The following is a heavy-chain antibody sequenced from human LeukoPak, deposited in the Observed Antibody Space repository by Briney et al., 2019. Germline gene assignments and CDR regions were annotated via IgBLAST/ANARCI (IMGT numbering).Heavy chain of an antibody. Sequence: PSETLSLTCTVSGGSISSYYWSWIRQPPGKGLEWIGYIYYSGSTNYNPSLKSRVTISVDTSKNQFSLKLSSVTAADTAVYYCARGMIVVVPFDYWGQGTLVTVSS. CDR2: IYYSGST. CDR3: ARGMIVVVPFDY. V-gene: IGHV4-59*01. D-gene: IGHD3-22*01. J-gene: IGHJ4*02. CDR1: GGSISSYY.